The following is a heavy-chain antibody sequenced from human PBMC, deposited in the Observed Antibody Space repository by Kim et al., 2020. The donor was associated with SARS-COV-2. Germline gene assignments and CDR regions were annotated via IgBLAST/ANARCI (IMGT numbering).Heavy chain of an antibody. J-gene: IGHJ4*02. CDR2: SYYSGST. D-gene: IGHD5-12*01. Sequence: SETPSLTCTVSGGSISSYYWSWIRQPPGKGLEWIGYSYYSGSTNYNPSLKSRVTILLDTSKNHFSLKLSSVTAADTAVYYCARRGPTWASFDYWGQGTLVTVSS. V-gene: IGHV4-59*01. CDR1: GGSISSYY. CDR3: ARRGPTWASFDY.